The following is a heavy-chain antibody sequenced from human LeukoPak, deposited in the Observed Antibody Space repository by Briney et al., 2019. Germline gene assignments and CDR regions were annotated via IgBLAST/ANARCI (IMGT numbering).Heavy chain of an antibody. CDR3: TTYGSGRKFDY. V-gene: IGHV3-15*04. Sequence: PGGSLRLSCAASGFTFSSHGMNWVRQAPGKGLEWVGRIESKTDGGTTDYAAPVKGRFTISRDDSTNTLYLQMNSLKSEDTAVYYCTTYGSGRKFDYWGQGILVTVSS. J-gene: IGHJ4*02. CDR1: GFTFSSHG. CDR2: IESKTDGGTT. D-gene: IGHD3-10*01.